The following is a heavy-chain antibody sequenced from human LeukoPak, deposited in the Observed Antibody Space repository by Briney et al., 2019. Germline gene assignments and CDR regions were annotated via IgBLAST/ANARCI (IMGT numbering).Heavy chain of an antibody. D-gene: IGHD3-22*01. CDR3: ARGSGYYDSSGYYDY. V-gene: IGHV4-34*01. CDR2: INHSGST. CDR1: GGSFSGYY. J-gene: IGHJ4*02. Sequence: PSETLSLTCAVYGGSFSGYYWSWIRQPPGKGLEWIGEINHSGSTNYNPSLKSRVTISVDTSKNRFSLKLSSVTAADTAVYYCARGSGYYDSSGYYDYWGQGTLVTVSS.